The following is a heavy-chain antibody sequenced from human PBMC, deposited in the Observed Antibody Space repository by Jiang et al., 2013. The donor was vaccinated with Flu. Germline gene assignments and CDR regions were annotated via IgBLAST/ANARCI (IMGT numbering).Heavy chain of an antibody. D-gene: IGHD3-10*01. V-gene: IGHV1-3*01. CDR1: GYTFTSYA. CDR3: AREGPMVRGVIT. J-gene: IGHJ5*02. Sequence: GAEVKKPGASVKVSCKASGYTFTSYAMHWVRQAPGQRLEWMGWINAGNGNTKYSQKFQGRVTITRDTSASTAYMELSSLRSEDTAVYYCAREGPMVRGVITWGQGTLVTVSS. CDR2: INAGNGNT.